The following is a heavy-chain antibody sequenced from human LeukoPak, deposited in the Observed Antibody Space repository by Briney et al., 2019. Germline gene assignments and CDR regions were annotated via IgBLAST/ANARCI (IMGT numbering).Heavy chain of an antibody. CDR3: ARGVLAAPYYFDY. D-gene: IGHD2-15*01. Sequence: GESLKISCKGSGYSFTTYWIAWVRQMPGKGLEWMGIIYPGDSDTRYSPSFQGQVTISVDKSVSAAYLQWSSLKASDTAMYYCARGVLAAPYYFDYWGQGTLVTVSS. J-gene: IGHJ4*02. V-gene: IGHV5-51*01. CDR1: GYSFTTYW. CDR2: IYPGDSDT.